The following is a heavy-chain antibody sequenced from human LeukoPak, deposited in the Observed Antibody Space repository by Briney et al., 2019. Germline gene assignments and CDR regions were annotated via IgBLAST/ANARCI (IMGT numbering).Heavy chain of an antibody. CDR1: GFTFSSYW. Sequence: PGGSLRLSCAASGFTFSSYWMHWVRQAPGKGLVWVSRINSDGSSTSYADSVKGRFTISRDNAKNTLYLQMNSLRAEDTAVYYCARDELELRLYYYYMDVWGKGPRSPSP. CDR3: ARDELELRLYYYYMDV. CDR2: INSDGSST. D-gene: IGHD1-7*01. V-gene: IGHV3-74*01. J-gene: IGHJ6*03.